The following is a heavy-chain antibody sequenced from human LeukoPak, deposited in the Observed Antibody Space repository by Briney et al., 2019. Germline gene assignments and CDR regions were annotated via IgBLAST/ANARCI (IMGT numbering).Heavy chain of an antibody. J-gene: IGHJ4*02. CDR1: GYTFTGYY. CDR2: INPNSGGT. V-gene: IGHV1-2*02. D-gene: IGHD2-15*01. Sequence: ASVKVSCKASGYTFTGYYMHWVRQAPGQGLEWMGWINPNSGGTNYAQKFQGRVTMTRDTSISTAYMELSSLRSEDTAVYYCARVRGSDPDCSGGSCYSDYWGQGTLVTVSS. CDR3: ARVRGSDPDCSGGSCYSDY.